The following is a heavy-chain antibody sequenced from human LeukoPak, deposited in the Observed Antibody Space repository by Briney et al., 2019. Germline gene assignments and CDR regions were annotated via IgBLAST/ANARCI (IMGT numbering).Heavy chain of an antibody. J-gene: IGHJ3*02. CDR3: ARVDLQNAFDI. CDR1: GGSISATGYF. CDR2: IYYSGIT. V-gene: IGHV4-39*07. D-gene: IGHD3/OR15-3a*01. Sequence: SETLSLTCTVSGGSISATGYFWGWIHQPPGKGLEWIGSIYYSGITHYNPSLKSRVTISVDTSKNQFSLKLSSVAAADTAVYYCARVDLQNAFDIWGQGTVVTVSS.